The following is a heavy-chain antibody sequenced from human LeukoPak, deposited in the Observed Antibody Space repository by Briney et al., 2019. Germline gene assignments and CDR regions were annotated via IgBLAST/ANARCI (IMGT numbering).Heavy chain of an antibody. V-gene: IGHV1-18*01. CDR3: ARDFVVLLWFGELSFDY. D-gene: IGHD3-10*01. CDR2: ISAYNGNT. Sequence: WASVKVSCKASGYTFVNFGLIWVRQAPGQGLEWMGWISAYNGNTNYAQKLQGRVTMTTDTSTSTAYMELRSLRSDDTAVYYCARDFVVLLWFGELSFDYWGQGTLVTVSS. J-gene: IGHJ4*02. CDR1: GYTFVNFG.